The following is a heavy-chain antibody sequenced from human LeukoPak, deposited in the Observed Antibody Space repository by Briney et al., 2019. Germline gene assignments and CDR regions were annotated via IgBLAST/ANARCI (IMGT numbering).Heavy chain of an antibody. V-gene: IGHV1-18*01. Sequence: GASVKVSCKASGYSFTKYGISWVRQAPGQGLEWMGWISAYTRNTDHAQKFQGRVTMTTDTSAITAYMELRSLRSDDTAVYYCARDPGYQSDAFDFWGQGTMVIVSS. J-gene: IGHJ3*01. D-gene: IGHD2-2*01. CDR1: GYSFTKYG. CDR2: ISAYTRNT. CDR3: ARDPGYQSDAFDF.